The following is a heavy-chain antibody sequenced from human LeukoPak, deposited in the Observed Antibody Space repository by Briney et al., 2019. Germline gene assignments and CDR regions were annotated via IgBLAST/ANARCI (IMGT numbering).Heavy chain of an antibody. CDR2: IYHSGST. V-gene: IGHV4-30-2*01. Sequence: SQTLSLTCAVSGGSISSGGYSWSWIRQPPGKGLEWIGYIYHSGSTYYNPSLKSRVTISVDTSKNQFSLKLSSVTAADTAVYYCARFSSSGSHFDYWGQGTLVTVSS. D-gene: IGHD3-10*01. CDR1: GGSISSGGYS. CDR3: ARFSSSGSHFDY. J-gene: IGHJ4*02.